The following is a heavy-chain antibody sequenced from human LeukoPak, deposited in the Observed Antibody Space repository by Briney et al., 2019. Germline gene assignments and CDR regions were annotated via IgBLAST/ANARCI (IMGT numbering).Heavy chain of an antibody. CDR1: GGSISSYY. D-gene: IGHD6-13*01. CDR3: ARFSSIAAAFDY. Sequence: PSETLSLTCSVSGGSISSYYWSWIRQPPGKGLEWIGYIYYSGSTYYNPSLKSRVTISVDTSKNQFSLKLSSVTAADTAVYYCARFSSIAAAFDYWGLGTLVTVSS. J-gene: IGHJ4*02. CDR2: IYYSGST. V-gene: IGHV4-59*12.